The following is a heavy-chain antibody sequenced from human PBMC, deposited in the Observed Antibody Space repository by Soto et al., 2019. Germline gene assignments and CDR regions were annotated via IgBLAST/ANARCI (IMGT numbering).Heavy chain of an antibody. CDR1: GYTFSDYY. D-gene: IGHD2-15*01. Sequence: ASVKVSCKASGYTFSDYYMHWVRQAPGQGLEWMGWINPYSGDTDYAQNFQGWVTTTRDTSISTAYKELSRLTSDDTAVYYCARDTAQGFKGYCSGGSCFHFDYWGQGTLVTVSS. CDR3: ARDTAQGFKGYCSGGSCFHFDY. V-gene: IGHV1-2*04. J-gene: IGHJ4*02. CDR2: INPYSGDT.